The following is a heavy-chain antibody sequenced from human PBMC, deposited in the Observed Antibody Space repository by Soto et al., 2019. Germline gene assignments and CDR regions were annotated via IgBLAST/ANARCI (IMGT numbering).Heavy chain of an antibody. V-gene: IGHV1-2*04. J-gene: IGHJ6*02. CDR1: GYTFTGYY. CDR2: INPNSGGT. Sequence: ASAKVSCKASGYTFTGYYMHWVRQAPGQGLEWMGWINPNSGGTNYAQKFQGWVTMTRDTSISTAYMELSRLRSDDTAVYYCARGYGIQLWLRPGYYYYGMDVWGQGTTVTVSS. CDR3: ARGYGIQLWLRPGYYYYGMDV. D-gene: IGHD5-18*01.